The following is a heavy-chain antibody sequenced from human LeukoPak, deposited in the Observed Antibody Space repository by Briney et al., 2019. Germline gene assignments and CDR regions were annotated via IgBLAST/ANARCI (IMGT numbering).Heavy chain of an antibody. CDR1: GYTFTGYY. J-gene: IGHJ4*02. Sequence: GPSVTVSCKSSGYTFTGYYMHWVRQAPGQGLEWMGGINPNSGGTNYAQKLQGRVTMTRDTSISTAYMVLIRMSCDGAAVSSCSTLGDCSGGSCYGYYFDYWGQGTLVTVSS. V-gene: IGHV1-2*02. CDR2: INPNSGGT. CDR3: STLGDCSGGSCYGYYFDY. D-gene: IGHD2-15*01.